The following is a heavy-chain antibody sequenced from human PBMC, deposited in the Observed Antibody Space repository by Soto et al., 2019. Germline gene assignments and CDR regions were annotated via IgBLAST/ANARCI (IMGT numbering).Heavy chain of an antibody. CDR2: ISFDGSNE. CDR1: GFTFSNYA. V-gene: IGHV3-30-3*01. J-gene: IGHJ6*02. Sequence: GGSLRLSCAASGFTFSNYAMHWVRQAPGKGLEWVAIISFDGSNEHYADSVQGRFTISRDNSENTLYLQMNSLRADDTAVYYCARPAATVIYYSGMDVWGQGTTVTVSS. CDR3: ARPAATVIYYSGMDV. D-gene: IGHD2-2*01.